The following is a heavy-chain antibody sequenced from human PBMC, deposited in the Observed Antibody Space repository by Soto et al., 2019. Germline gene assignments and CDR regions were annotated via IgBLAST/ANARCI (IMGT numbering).Heavy chain of an antibody. CDR3: ARGWGRIFDY. J-gene: IGHJ4*02. V-gene: IGHV4-34*01. CDR1: GGSFSGYY. Sequence: QVQLQQWGAGLLKPSETLSLTCAVYGGSFSGYYWNWIRQPPGKGREWIGEINHSGSTNYNPSLKSRVTLSVDTSKNQFSLKLSSVTAADTAVYYCARGWGRIFDYWGQGTLVTVSS. D-gene: IGHD7-27*01. CDR2: INHSGST.